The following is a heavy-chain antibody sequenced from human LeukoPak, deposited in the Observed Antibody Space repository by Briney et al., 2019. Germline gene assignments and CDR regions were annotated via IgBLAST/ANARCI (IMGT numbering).Heavy chain of an antibody. D-gene: IGHD5-12*01. CDR2: IIPIFDTP. Sequence: ASVKVSCKASGGTFSSYAISWVRQAPGQGLEWMGGIIPIFDTPNYAQKFQGRVTITADESTSTAYMELSSLRSEDTAVYYCGRGARPPHYYYYMDVWGKGTTVTVSS. CDR3: GRGARPPHYYYYMDV. CDR1: GGTFSSYA. V-gene: IGHV1-69*13. J-gene: IGHJ6*03.